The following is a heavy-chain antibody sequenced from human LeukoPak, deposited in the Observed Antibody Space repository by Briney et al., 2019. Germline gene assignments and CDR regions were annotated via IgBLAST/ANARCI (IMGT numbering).Heavy chain of an antibody. V-gene: IGHV4-39*01. CDR3: ARLTRSRGGFDY. CDR1: GGSISSSSYY. J-gene: IGHJ4*02. Sequence: SETLSLTCTVSGGSISSSSYYWGWIRQPPGKGLEWIGNIYYSGSTYYNPSLRSPVTISVDTSKNQFSLKLSSVTAADTAVYFCARLTRSRGGFDYWGQGTLVTVSS. D-gene: IGHD6-13*01. CDR2: IYYSGST.